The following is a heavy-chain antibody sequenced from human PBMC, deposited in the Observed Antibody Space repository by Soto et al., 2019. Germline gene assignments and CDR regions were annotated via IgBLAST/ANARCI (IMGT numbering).Heavy chain of an antibody. D-gene: IGHD3-16*02. CDR2: ISGSGGSI. J-gene: IGHJ4*02. CDR1: GFTFSSYA. CDR3: AKVGLGNSIWGSYRYTPYYFDY. Sequence: GGSLRLSCAASGFTFSSYAMSWVRQAPGKGLEWVSAISGSGGSIYYADSVKGRFPISRDNSKNTLYLQMNSLRAEDTAVYYCAKVGLGNSIWGSYRYTPYYFDYWGQGTLVTVSS. V-gene: IGHV3-23*01.